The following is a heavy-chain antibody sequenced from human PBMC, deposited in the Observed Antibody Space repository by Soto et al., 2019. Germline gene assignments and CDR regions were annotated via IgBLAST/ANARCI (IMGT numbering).Heavy chain of an antibody. D-gene: IGHD3-9*01. CDR2: IYSGGST. CDR1: GFTVSSNY. V-gene: IGHV3-53*01. Sequence: GGSLRLSCAASGFTVSSNYMSWVRQAPGKGLEWVSVIYSGGSTYYADSVKGRFTISRDNSKNTLYLQMNSLRAEDTAVYYCARNQVLRYFDWLPHGMDVWGQGTTVTVSS. J-gene: IGHJ6*02. CDR3: ARNQVLRYFDWLPHGMDV.